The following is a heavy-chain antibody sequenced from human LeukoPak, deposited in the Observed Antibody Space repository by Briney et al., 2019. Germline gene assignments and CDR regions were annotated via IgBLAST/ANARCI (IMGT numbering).Heavy chain of an antibody. CDR1: GFSFSDYN. D-gene: IGHD5-24*01. CDR3: VRVGRKEGYKNNDY. Sequence: GGSLRLSCAVSGFSFSDYNMKWVRQAPGRGLEWISYISAGGGTIYCADSVKGRFTISRDNVKNSLYLQMNSLRVEDTATYYCVRVGRKEGYKNNDYWGQGTPVTVSS. V-gene: IGHV3-48*01. CDR2: ISAGGGTI. J-gene: IGHJ4*02.